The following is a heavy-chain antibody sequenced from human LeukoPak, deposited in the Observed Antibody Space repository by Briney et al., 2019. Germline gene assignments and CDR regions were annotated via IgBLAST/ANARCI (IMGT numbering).Heavy chain of an antibody. Sequence: PSETLPLTCTVSGGSISGTSHYWGWVRQSPGKGLDWIGSIYYTGSTYYNPSLKSRVTISVDTSKNQFSLEVSSVTAADTAVYYCTREGYIDVWGKGTTVTVSS. CDR1: GGSISGTSHY. CDR3: TREGYIDV. J-gene: IGHJ6*03. V-gene: IGHV4-39*07. CDR2: IYYTGST.